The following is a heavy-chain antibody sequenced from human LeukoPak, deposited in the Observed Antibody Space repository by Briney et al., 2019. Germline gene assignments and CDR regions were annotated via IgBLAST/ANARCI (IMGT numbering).Heavy chain of an antibody. CDR1: GFTFSSYA. D-gene: IGHD1-1*01. CDR3: ARYNWNVAGTFDY. Sequence: GGSLRLSCAASGFTFSSYAMTWVRRAPGKGLEWVSTIEVGGAITHYAASVKGRFTISRDNAKNSLYLQMNSLRAEDTAVYYCARYNWNVAGTFDYWGQGSLVTVSS. CDR2: IEVGGAIT. J-gene: IGHJ4*02. V-gene: IGHV3-23*01.